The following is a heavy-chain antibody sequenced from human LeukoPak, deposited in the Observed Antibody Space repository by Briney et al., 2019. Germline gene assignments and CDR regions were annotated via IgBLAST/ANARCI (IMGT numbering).Heavy chain of an antibody. CDR1: GESFSDYS. J-gene: IGHJ4*02. CDR2: INHSGSP. V-gene: IGHV4-34*01. Sequence: PSETLSLTCAVYGESFSDYSWTWIRQPPGKGLEWIGEINHSGSPNYNPSLKSRVTISVDTSKNQFSLNLNSVTAADTAEYYCARGQWLDNDWGQGTLVTVSS. CDR3: ARGQWLDND. D-gene: IGHD6-19*01.